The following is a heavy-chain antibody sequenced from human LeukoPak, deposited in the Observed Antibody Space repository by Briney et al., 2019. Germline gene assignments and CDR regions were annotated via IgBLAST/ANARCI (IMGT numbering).Heavy chain of an antibody. CDR2: ISYDGGST. CDR3: VKDDYGAGY. Sequence: GRSLRLSCSASGFTFSNYAMHWVRQAPGKGLEYLSGISYDGGSTYYADSVKGRFTISRDNSKNTLYLQMSSLRVEDTAVYYCVKDDYGAGYWGQGTLVSVSS. CDR1: GFTFSNYA. J-gene: IGHJ4*02. V-gene: IGHV3-64D*09. D-gene: IGHD4-17*01.